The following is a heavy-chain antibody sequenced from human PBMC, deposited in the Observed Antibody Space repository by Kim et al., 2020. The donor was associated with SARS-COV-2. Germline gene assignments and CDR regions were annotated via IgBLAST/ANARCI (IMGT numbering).Heavy chain of an antibody. Sequence: GGSLRLSCAASGFTFSSYSMNWVRQAPGKGLEWVSSISSSSSYIYYADSVKGRFTISRDNAKNSLYLQMNSLRAEDTAVYYCARGIAVAGTLLNYWGQGTLVTVSS. J-gene: IGHJ4*02. V-gene: IGHV3-21*01. CDR2: ISSSSSYI. CDR3: ARGIAVAGTLLNY. D-gene: IGHD6-19*01. CDR1: GFTFSSYS.